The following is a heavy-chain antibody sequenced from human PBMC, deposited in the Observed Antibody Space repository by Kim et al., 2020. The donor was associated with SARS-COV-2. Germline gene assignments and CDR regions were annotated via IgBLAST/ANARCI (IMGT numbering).Heavy chain of an antibody. Sequence: GGSLRLSCAASGFTFSSYAMHWVRQAPGKGLEWVAVISYDGSNKYYADSVKGRFTISRDNSRNTLYLQMNSLRAEDTAVYYCARDGVEYDSSGYFTYYY. CDR3: ARDGVEYDSSGYFTYYY. V-gene: IGHV3-30*04. CDR2: ISYDGSNK. J-gene: IGHJ6*01. CDR1: GFTFSSYA. D-gene: IGHD3-22*01.